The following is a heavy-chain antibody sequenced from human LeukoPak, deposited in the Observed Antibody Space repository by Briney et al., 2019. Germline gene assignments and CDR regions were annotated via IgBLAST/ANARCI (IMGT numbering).Heavy chain of an antibody. Sequence: SETLSLTCTVSGGSISSGGYYWSLIRQHPGKGLEWIGYVYYSGSTYYNPSLKSRVTISVDTSKNQFSLKLSSVTAADTAVYYCARAVRGTLTNTDWFDPWGQGTLVTVSS. CDR1: GGSISSGGYY. D-gene: IGHD3-10*02. V-gene: IGHV4-31*03. CDR3: ARAVRGTLTNTDWFDP. CDR2: VYYSGST. J-gene: IGHJ5*02.